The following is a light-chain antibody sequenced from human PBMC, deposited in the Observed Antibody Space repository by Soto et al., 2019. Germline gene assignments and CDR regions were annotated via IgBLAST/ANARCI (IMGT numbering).Light chain of an antibody. CDR3: QQYDSLPPWT. Sequence: ETVLTQSPDIMYLSPWERATLSCRASRTVGRSYLAWYQQKPGQAPRLLIFGTSTRATGIPDRFSGGGSGTDLTLTISRLDPEDYAVYFCQQYDSLPPWTFGQGTKVDIK. J-gene: IGKJ1*01. CDR1: RTVGRSY. V-gene: IGKV3-20*01. CDR2: GTS.